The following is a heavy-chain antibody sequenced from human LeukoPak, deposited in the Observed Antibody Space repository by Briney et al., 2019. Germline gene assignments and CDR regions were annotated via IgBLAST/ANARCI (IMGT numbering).Heavy chain of an antibody. Sequence: GGSLRLSCAASGFTFTTYTIHWVRRAPGKGLEYVSAVVGNGGTTYYANSVKGRFIISRDNSKNTVYLQMGSLRAEDTAVYYCARERAFYYFDFWGPGTLVTVSS. CDR1: GFTFTTYT. CDR3: ARERAFYYFDF. CDR2: VVGNGGTT. J-gene: IGHJ4*02. V-gene: IGHV3-64*01.